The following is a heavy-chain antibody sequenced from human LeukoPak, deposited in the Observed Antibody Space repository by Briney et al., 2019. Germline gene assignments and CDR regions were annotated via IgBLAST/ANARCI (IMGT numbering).Heavy chain of an antibody. CDR3: ARRLLTGYYEF. CDR2: LYSGDTT. Sequence: GGSLRPSCAASGFTVSSTYMSWVRQAPGKGLEWVSALYSGDTTYYANSVKGRFTISRDNSKNMLYLQMNSLRAEDTAVYYCARRLLTGYYEFWGQGTLVTVSS. V-gene: IGHV3-66*01. J-gene: IGHJ4*02. D-gene: IGHD3-9*01. CDR1: GFTVSSTY.